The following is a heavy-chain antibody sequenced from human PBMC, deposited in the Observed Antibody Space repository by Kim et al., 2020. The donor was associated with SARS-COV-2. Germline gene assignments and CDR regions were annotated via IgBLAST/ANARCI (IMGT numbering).Heavy chain of an antibody. V-gene: IGHV3-30*01. CDR2: K. J-gene: IGHJ4*02. CDR3: ARGPPGSFFDY. Sequence: KYTAKSVKGRSTIARDNSKNTVYRQMNSLRAEDTGVYYCARGPPGSFFDYWGQGTLVTVSS. D-gene: IGHD3-10*01.